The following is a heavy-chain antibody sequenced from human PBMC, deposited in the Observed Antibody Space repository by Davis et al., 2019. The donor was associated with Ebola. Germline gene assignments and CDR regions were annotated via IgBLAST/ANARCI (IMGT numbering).Heavy chain of an antibody. CDR2: ISHSGST. J-gene: IGHJ5*02. CDR3: ARSSSGPDWFDP. Sequence: SETLSLTCTVSGYSISSGYYWGWIRQPPGKGLEWIGSISHSGSTYYNPSLKSRVTISLDTSKNQFSLRLTSVTAADTAVYYCARSSSGPDWFDPWGQGTLVTVSS. D-gene: IGHD6-19*01. CDR1: GYSISSGYY. V-gene: IGHV4-38-2*02.